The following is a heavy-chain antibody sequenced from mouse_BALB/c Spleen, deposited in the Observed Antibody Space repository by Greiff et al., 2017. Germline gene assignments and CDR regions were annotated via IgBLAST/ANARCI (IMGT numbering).Heavy chain of an antibody. Sequence: EVQVVESGGGLVQPGGSRKLSCAASGFTFSSFGMHWVRQAPEKGLEWVAYISSGSSTIYYADTVKGRFTISRDNPKNTLFLQMTSLRSEDTAMYYCARGDYDPFAYWGQGTLVTVSA. J-gene: IGHJ3*01. CDR3: ARGDYDPFAY. V-gene: IGHV5-17*02. CDR1: GFTFSSFG. CDR2: ISSGSSTI. D-gene: IGHD2-4*01.